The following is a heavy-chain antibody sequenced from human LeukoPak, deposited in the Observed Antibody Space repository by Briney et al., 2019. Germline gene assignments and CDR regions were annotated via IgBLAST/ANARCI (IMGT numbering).Heavy chain of an antibody. V-gene: IGHV4-59*01. CDR3: ARSKAVAVPYYYYYMDV. D-gene: IGHD6-19*01. J-gene: IGHJ6*03. Sequence: PSETLSLTCTVSGGSISSYYWSWIRQPPGKGLEWIGYIYYSGSTNYNPSLKSRVTISVDTSKNQFSLKLSSVSAADTAVYHCARSKAVAVPYYYYYMDVWGKGTTVTVSS. CDR2: IYYSGST. CDR1: GGSISSYY.